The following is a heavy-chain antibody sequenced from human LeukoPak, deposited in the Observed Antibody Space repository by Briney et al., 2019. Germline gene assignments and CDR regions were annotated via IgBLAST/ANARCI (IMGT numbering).Heavy chain of an antibody. Sequence: SETLCLTCAVYGGSFSGYYWSWIRKPPGKGLEWIGEINHSGSTNYNPSLKSRVIISVDPAKNQFSLKLSSVTAADTAVYYCASSIVASSTFDYWGQGAPVTVSS. CDR2: INHSGST. CDR3: ASSIVASSTFDY. CDR1: GGSFSGYY. V-gene: IGHV4-34*01. J-gene: IGHJ4*02. D-gene: IGHD5-12*01.